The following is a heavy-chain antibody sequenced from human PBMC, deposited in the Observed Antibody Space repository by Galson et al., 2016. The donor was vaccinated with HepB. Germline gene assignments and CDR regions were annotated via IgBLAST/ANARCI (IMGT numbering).Heavy chain of an antibody. CDR1: GGSVDNYY. D-gene: IGHD3-10*01. Sequence: SETLSLTCTVSGGSVDNYYWSWIRQPPGKELQYIGRIYSTGSTEYNPSLKGRLTISVDTSKTHFSLKLTSMTAADTAVYYCARLPKTGAYFDPWGQGTLVTVSS. CDR3: ARLPKTGAYFDP. CDR2: IYSTGST. J-gene: IGHJ5*02. V-gene: IGHV4-59*02.